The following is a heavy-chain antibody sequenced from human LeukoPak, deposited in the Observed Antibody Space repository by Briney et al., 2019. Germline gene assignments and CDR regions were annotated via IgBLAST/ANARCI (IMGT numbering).Heavy chain of an antibody. J-gene: IGHJ4*02. Sequence: GRSLRLSCAASGFTFDDYAMHWVRQAPGKGLEWVSGISWNSGSIGYADSVKGRFTISRDNAKNSLYLQMNSLRAEDTAVYYCARDAYYWGQGTLVTVSS. V-gene: IGHV3-9*01. CDR1: GFTFDDYA. CDR2: ISWNSGSI. CDR3: ARDAYY.